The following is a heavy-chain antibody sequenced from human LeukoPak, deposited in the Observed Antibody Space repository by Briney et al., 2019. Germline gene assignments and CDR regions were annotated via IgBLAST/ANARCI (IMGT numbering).Heavy chain of an antibody. Sequence: GGSLRLSCAASGFTVSSNYMSWVRQAPGKGLEWVSLIYSAGGTYYADSVKGRFTISRDNSKNTLHLQMNSLRAEDTAVYYCAREDPVPRAFDIWGQGTMVTVSS. J-gene: IGHJ3*02. CDR1: GFTVSSNY. CDR3: AREDPVPRAFDI. CDR2: IYSAGGT. V-gene: IGHV3-53*01.